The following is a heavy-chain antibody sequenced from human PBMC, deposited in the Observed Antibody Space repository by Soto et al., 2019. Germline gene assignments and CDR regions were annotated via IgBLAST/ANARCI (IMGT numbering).Heavy chain of an antibody. Sequence: QVQLQESGPGLVKPSQTLSLTCTVSGGSISSGDYYWSWIRQPPGKGLEWIGYIYYSGSTYYNPSLKSRVTISEHTSQQQFSLKLSSVTAPDAAVYSCAICGGNSVYFDYWGQGTLVTVSS. CDR2: IYYSGST. CDR3: AICGGNSVYFDY. CDR1: GGSISSGDYY. V-gene: IGHV4-30-4*01. J-gene: IGHJ4*02. D-gene: IGHD2-21*02.